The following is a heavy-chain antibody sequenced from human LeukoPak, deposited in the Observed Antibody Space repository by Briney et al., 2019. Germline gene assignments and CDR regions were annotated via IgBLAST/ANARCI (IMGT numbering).Heavy chain of an antibody. CDR3: ARDTSRGGYNFVDH. CDR2: ISSSSSYI. J-gene: IGHJ4*02. Sequence: VKPGGSLRLSCAASGFTFSSYSMNWVRQAPGKGLEWVSSISSSSSYIYYADSVKGRFTISRDNAKNSLYLQMNSLRAEDTAVYYCARDTSRGGYNFVDHWGQGTLVTVSS. D-gene: IGHD5-24*01. CDR1: GFTFSSYS. V-gene: IGHV3-21*01.